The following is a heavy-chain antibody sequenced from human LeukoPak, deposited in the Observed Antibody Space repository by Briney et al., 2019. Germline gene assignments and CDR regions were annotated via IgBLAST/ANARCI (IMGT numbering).Heavy chain of an antibody. J-gene: IGHJ4*02. CDR1: GGSTSSGDYY. D-gene: IGHD3-10*01. V-gene: IGHV4-31*03. Sequence: PSETLSLTCTVSGGSTSSGDYYWSWIRQHPGKGLEWIGYIYYSGLTYYNPSLGSRVTVSLDTSRNQFSLKLTSVTAADTAVYYCARERTYFGSGSYPDSWGQGTLVTVSS. CDR2: IYYSGLT. CDR3: ARERTYFGSGSYPDS.